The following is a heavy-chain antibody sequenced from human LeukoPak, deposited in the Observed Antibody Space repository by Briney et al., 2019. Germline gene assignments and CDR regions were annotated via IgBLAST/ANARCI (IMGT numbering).Heavy chain of an antibody. D-gene: IGHD1-14*01. Sequence: EASVKVSCKASGGTFTSYGISWVRQAPGQGLEWMGWISAYNGNTNYAQKLQGRVTMTTDTSTSTAYMELRSLRSDDTAVYYCARDLNRVLGPDFDYWGQGTLVTVSS. CDR3: ARDLNRVLGPDFDY. V-gene: IGHV1-18*01. J-gene: IGHJ4*02. CDR1: GGTFTSYG. CDR2: ISAYNGNT.